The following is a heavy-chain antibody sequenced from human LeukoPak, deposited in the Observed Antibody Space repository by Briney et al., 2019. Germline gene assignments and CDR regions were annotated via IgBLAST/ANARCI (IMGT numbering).Heavy chain of an antibody. J-gene: IGHJ4*02. Sequence: EASVKVSCKASGYTFTSYYMHWVRQAPGQGLEWMGRIIPILGIANYAQKFQGRVTITADKSTSTAYMELSSLRSEDTAVYYCASGYCSGGSCRPNYWGQGTLVTVSS. CDR3: ASGYCSGGSCRPNY. CDR2: IIPILGIA. D-gene: IGHD2-15*01. V-gene: IGHV1-69*02. CDR1: GYTFTSYY.